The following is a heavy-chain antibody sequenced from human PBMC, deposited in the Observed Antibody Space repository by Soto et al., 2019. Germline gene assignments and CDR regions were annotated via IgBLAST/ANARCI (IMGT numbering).Heavy chain of an antibody. D-gene: IGHD2-15*01. CDR3: VRTSLVVAAATREDY. J-gene: IGHJ4*02. V-gene: IGHV3-74*01. CDR2: INSDGSST. Sequence: EVQLVESGGGLVQPGGSLRLSCAASGVTFSSYCMHWVRQAPGKGLVWVSRINSDGSSTSYADSVKGRFTISRDNAKNTLSLQMNSLRAEDTAVYYCVRTSLVVAAATREDYWGQGTLVTVSS. CDR1: GVTFSSYC.